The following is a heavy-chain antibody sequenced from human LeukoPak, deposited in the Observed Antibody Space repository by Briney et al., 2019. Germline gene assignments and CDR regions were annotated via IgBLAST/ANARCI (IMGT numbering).Heavy chain of an antibody. CDR3: ARDSAYSSSSDLGY. V-gene: IGHV1-18*01. CDR2: ISAYNGNT. J-gene: IGHJ4*02. Sequence: ASVKVSCKASGYTFTSYGISWVRQAPGQGLEWMGWISAYNGNTNYAQKLQGRGTMTTDTSTSTAYMELRSLRSDDTAVYYCARDSAYSSSSDLGYWGQGTLVTVSS. CDR1: GYTFTSYG. D-gene: IGHD6-6*01.